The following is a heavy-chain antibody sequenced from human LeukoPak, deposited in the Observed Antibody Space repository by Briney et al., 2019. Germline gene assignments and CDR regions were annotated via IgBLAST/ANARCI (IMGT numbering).Heavy chain of an antibody. J-gene: IGHJ4*02. Sequence: GGSLRLSCAASGFTFSSYSMNWVRQAPGKGLEWVSSISSSSSYIYYADSVKGRFTTSRDNAKNSLYLQMNSLRAEDTAVYYCARDPYIAVAGTDYFDYWGQGTLVTVSS. D-gene: IGHD6-19*01. CDR3: ARDPYIAVAGTDYFDY. V-gene: IGHV3-21*01. CDR2: ISSSSSYI. CDR1: GFTFSSYS.